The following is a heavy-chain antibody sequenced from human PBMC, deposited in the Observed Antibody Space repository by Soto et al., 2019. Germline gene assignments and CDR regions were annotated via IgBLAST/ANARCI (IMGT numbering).Heavy chain of an antibody. CDR3: GRDIWGDSSVYYLRPEFDY. J-gene: IGHJ4*02. CDR1: GFTFSNYN. Sequence: EVQLVESGGGLVKPGGSLRLSCAASGFTFSNYNINWVRQAPGKGLEWVSFISGSGTYTYYADSVKGRFTISRDNAKNYVYLQVDSLRAEDTAVYYCGRDIWGDSSVYYLRPEFDYRGQGTLVTVSS. D-gene: IGHD3-22*01. V-gene: IGHV3-21*06. CDR2: ISGSGTYT.